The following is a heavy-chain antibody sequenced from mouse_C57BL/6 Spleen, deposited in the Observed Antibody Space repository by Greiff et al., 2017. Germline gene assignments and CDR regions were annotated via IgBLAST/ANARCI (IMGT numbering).Heavy chain of an antibody. J-gene: IGHJ2*01. CDR1: GYTFTDYY. V-gene: IGHV1-75*01. D-gene: IGHD1-1*01. Sequence: VQLQQSGPELVKPGASVKISCKASGYTFTDYYINWVKQRPGQGLEWIGWIFPGSGSTYYNEKFTGKATLTVDKSSSTAYMLLSSLTSEDSAVYFCAKDYGSPYYYEYWGQGTTLTVAS. CDR2: IFPGSGST. CDR3: AKDYGSPYYYEY.